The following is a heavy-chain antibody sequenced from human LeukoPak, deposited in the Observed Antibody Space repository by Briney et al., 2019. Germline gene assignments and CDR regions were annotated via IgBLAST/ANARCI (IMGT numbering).Heavy chain of an antibody. D-gene: IGHD1-26*01. CDR2: IHDSGST. CDR3: ARHLNGGTYPLDH. CDR1: GGSIRSYY. Sequence: KPSETLSLTCTVSGGSIRSYYWSWIRQPPGEGLEWMAHIHDSGSTYYNPSLKSRLTMSVDTSKNQFSLRLSSVTAADTAVYYCARHLNGGTYPLDHWGQGTLVTVSS. V-gene: IGHV4-59*08. J-gene: IGHJ4*02.